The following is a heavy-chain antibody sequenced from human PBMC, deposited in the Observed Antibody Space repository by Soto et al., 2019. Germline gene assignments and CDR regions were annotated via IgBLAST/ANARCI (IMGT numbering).Heavy chain of an antibody. J-gene: IGHJ4*02. CDR1: GFAFTSSA. V-gene: IGHV1-58*01. CDR2: IVVGSGNT. CDR3: AKHSYYDFWPGHYYYLDF. Sequence: SVKVSFKASGFAFTSSALQLVRQARGQRLEWIGWIVVGSGNTNYAQKFQERVTITRDMSTSTAYMELSSMRSEDTAVYYCAKHSYYDFWPGHYYYLDFWGQGTLVTVSS. D-gene: IGHD3-3*01.